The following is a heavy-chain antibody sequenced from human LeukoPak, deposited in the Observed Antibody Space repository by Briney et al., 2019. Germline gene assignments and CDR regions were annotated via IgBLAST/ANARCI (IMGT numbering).Heavy chain of an antibody. CDR1: GFTFSSYE. V-gene: IGHV4-34*01. CDR3: ARSLMVYARSLYDY. CDR2: INHSGST. D-gene: IGHD2-8*01. J-gene: IGHJ4*02. Sequence: LRLSCAASGFTFSSYEMNWVRQPPGKGLEWIGEINHSGSTNYNPSLKSRVTISVDTSKNQFSLKLSSVTAADTAVYYCARSLMVYARSLYDYWGQGTLVTVSS.